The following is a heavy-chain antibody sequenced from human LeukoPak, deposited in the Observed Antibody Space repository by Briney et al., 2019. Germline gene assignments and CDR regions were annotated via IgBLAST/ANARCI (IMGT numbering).Heavy chain of an antibody. V-gene: IGHV4-59*01. D-gene: IGHD3-9*01. CDR3: ARLRPDYDILTGLPMDV. CDR2: IYYSGST. J-gene: IGHJ6*02. Sequence: ASETLSLTCTVSGGSISSYYWSWIRQPPGKGLEWIGYIYYSGSTNYNPSLKRRVTQSVDTSKNQFSLKLSSVTAVDTAVYYCARLRPDYDILTGLPMDVWGPGTTVTVSS. CDR1: GGSISSYY.